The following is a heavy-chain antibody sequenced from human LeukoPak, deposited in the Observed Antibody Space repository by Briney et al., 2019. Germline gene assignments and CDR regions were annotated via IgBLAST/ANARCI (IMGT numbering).Heavy chain of an antibody. CDR1: GFTFSSYS. CDR2: IRYDGSNK. J-gene: IGHJ4*02. Sequence: PGGSLRLSCAASGFTFSSYSMHWVRQAPGKGLEWVAFIRYDGSNKYYADSVKGRFTISRDNSKNTLYLQMNSLRAEDTAVYYCAKDHFSYYYDSSGYLFDYWGQGTLVTVSS. CDR3: AKDHFSYYYDSSGYLFDY. D-gene: IGHD3-22*01. V-gene: IGHV3-30*02.